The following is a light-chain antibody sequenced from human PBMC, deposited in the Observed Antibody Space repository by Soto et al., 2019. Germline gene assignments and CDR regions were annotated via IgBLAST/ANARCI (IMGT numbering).Light chain of an antibody. Sequence: EIVLTQSPGTLSLSPGERATLACGASQIVSDNFLAWYQQKPGQAPRLLIYDASSRATGIPDRFSGSGSGTDFTLTISRLEPEDFAVYYCQQYGSSPPITFGQGTRLEIK. CDR3: QQYGSSPPIT. V-gene: IGKV3-20*01. CDR1: QIVSDNF. CDR2: DAS. J-gene: IGKJ5*01.